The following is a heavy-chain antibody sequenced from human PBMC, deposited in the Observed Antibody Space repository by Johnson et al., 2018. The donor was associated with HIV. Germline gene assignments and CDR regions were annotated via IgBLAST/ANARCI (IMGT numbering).Heavy chain of an antibody. Sequence: QVQLVESGGGVVQPGRSLRLSCAASGFTFSSYAMHWVRQAPGKGLDLVAVISYDGSNKYYADSVKGRFTISRDNSKNTLYLQMSGLRVEDTAVYYCMTDILTGYYNPDGFDIWGQGTMVTVSS. J-gene: IGHJ3*02. CDR2: ISYDGSNK. CDR1: GFTFSSYA. CDR3: MTDILTGYYNPDGFDI. V-gene: IGHV3-30-3*01. D-gene: IGHD3-9*01.